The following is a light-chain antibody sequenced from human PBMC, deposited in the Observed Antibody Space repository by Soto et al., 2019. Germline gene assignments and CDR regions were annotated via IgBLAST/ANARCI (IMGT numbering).Light chain of an antibody. V-gene: IGKV3-15*01. J-gene: IGKJ5*01. CDR1: QSVSSN. CDR3: QQYSDWPPIT. CDR2: GAS. Sequence: EIMMTQSPATLSVSPGERATLSCRASQSVSSNLAWYQQKPGQAPRLLIYGASTRATGIPDRFRGSGSGTEFTLIISSLQSEDFAVYYCQQYSDWPPITFGQGTRLEI.